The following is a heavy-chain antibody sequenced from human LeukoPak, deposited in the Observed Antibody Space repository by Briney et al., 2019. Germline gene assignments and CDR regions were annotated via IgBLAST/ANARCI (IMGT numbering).Heavy chain of an antibody. D-gene: IGHD5-18*01. J-gene: IGHJ4*02. CDR1: GGSISSGSYY. V-gene: IGHV4-61*02. Sequence: SQTLSLTCAVSGGSISSGSYYWHWIRQPAGTGLEWIGRISTSGSTNYNPSLKSRVTISVDTSKNQFSLKLISVTAADTAVYYCARVGYTYGYRTSYFDYWGQGTLVTVSS. CDR2: ISTSGST. CDR3: ARVGYTYGYRTSYFDY.